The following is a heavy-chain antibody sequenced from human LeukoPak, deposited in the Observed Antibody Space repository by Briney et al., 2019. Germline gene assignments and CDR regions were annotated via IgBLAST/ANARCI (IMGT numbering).Heavy chain of an antibody. Sequence: SETLSLTCTVSGGSISNYYWSWIRQPPGKGLEWIGYIYYSGSTNYNPSLKSRVTISVDTSKNQFSLKLSSVTAADTAVYYCARERISGAFDIWGQGTMVTVSS. J-gene: IGHJ3*02. CDR3: ARERISGAFDI. CDR2: IYYSGST. D-gene: IGHD3-10*01. V-gene: IGHV4-59*01. CDR1: GGSISNYY.